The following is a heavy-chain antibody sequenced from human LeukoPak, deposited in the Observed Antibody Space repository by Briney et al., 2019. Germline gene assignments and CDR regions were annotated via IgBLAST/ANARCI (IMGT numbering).Heavy chain of an antibody. D-gene: IGHD2/OR15-2a*01. CDR3: YSLTTGMFDY. J-gene: IGHJ4*02. CDR2: IRSKADGGTT. CDR1: GFTLNTGW. Sequence: GGSLRLSCAASGFTLNTGWMNWARQAPGKGLEWVGRIRSKADGGTTDYAAPVKGRFTISREDSKTTLSLQMESIKPEDTAAYYCYSLTTGMFDYWGQGTLVPVSS. V-gene: IGHV3-15*01.